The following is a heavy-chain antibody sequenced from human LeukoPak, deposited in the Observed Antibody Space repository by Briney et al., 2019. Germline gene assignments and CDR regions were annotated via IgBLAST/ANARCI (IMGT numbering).Heavy chain of an antibody. J-gene: IGHJ4*02. Sequence: SETLSLTCTVSGGSISNYYWSWIRQTPGKGLEWIGYIHNSGSTKYNPSLKSPVSISVDTSKNQFSLKVNSVNAADTAVYYCARGGGWGNWNDAVDYWGQGTLVTVSS. CDR2: IHNSGST. D-gene: IGHD1-1*01. CDR1: GGSISNYY. V-gene: IGHV4-59*01. CDR3: ARGGGWGNWNDAVDY.